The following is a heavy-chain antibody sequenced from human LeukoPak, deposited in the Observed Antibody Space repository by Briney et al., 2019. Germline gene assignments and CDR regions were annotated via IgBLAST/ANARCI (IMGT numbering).Heavy chain of an antibody. D-gene: IGHD4-17*01. CDR2: INHSGST. V-gene: IGHV4-39*07. CDR3: AIHTPAGTYGDSRNWFDP. J-gene: IGHJ5*02. Sequence: PSETLSPTCTVSGGSISSSSYYWDWIRQPPGKGLEWIGEINHSGSTNYNPSLKSRVTISVDTSKNQFSLKLSSVTAADTAVYYCAIHTPAGTYGDSRNWFDPWGQGTLVTVSS. CDR1: GGSISSSSYY.